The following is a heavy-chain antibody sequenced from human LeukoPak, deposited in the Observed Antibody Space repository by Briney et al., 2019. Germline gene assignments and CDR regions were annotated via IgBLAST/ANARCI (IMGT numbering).Heavy chain of an antibody. V-gene: IGHV4-39*07. J-gene: IGHJ4*02. Sequence: SGTLSLTCSVSGGSISSSSYYWGWIRQPPGKGLEWIGTIYYSGSTYYNPSLKSRVTISVDTSKNQFSLKLSSLTAADTAVYYCARGPHYYYDSSGYCFGYWGQGTLVTVSS. D-gene: IGHD3-22*01. CDR3: ARGPHYYYDSSGYCFGY. CDR2: IYYSGST. CDR1: GGSISSSSYY.